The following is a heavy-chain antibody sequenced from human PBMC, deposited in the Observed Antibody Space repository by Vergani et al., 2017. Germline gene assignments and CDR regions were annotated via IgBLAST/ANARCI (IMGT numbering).Heavy chain of an antibody. D-gene: IGHD6-13*01. J-gene: IGHJ4*02. V-gene: IGHV4-30-2*02. Sequence: QLQLQESGSGLVKPSQTLSLTCAVSGGSISSGGYSWSWIRQPPGKGLEWLGYIYYSGSTTYNPSLKSRLTISVDTSKNQFSLRLSSVTAADTALYYCAGDSSSWQRADYWGQGTLVTVSS. CDR1: GGSISSGGYS. CDR2: IYYSGST. CDR3: AGDSSSWQRADY.